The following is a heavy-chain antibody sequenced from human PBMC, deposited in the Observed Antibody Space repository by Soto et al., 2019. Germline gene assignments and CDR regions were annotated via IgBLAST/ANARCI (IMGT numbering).Heavy chain of an antibody. J-gene: IGHJ4*02. D-gene: IGHD5-12*01. CDR1: GFTFSNYN. Sequence: EVQLVESGGGLAQPGGSLRLSCAASGFTFSNYNINWVRQAPGKGLEWVSYISTDSSTIYYGDSVKGRFTISRDNAKNSLYLQINSLRAEDTAVYYCARVGCSGNSCYDYWGQGTLVTVSS. CDR3: ARVGCSGNSCYDY. CDR2: ISTDSSTI. V-gene: IGHV3-48*01.